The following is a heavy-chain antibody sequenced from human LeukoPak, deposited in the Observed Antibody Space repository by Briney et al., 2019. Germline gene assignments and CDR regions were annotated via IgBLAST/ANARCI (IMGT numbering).Heavy chain of an antibody. CDR1: GFTFSNHA. D-gene: IGHD3-10*01. V-gene: IGHV3-23*01. CDR3: AKTPLKGSGIKGHYFDY. CDR2: TSGSGGST. Sequence: PGGSLRLSCAASGFTFSNHAMNWVRQAPGKGLEWVSSTSGSGGSTYYADSVKGRFTISRDNSKNTLYLQMNSLRAEDTAIYCCAKTPLKGSGIKGHYFDYWGQGTLVTVSS. J-gene: IGHJ4*02.